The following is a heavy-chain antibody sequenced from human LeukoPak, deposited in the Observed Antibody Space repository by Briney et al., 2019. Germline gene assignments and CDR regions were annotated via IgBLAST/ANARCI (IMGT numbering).Heavy chain of an antibody. CDR2: IIPILGIA. CDR3: ARVLGYSSSWYWFDP. Sequence: SVKVSCKASGGTFSSYAISWVRQAPGQGLEWTGRIIPILGIANYAQKFQGRVTITADKSTSTAYMELSSLRSEDTAVYYCARVLGYSSSWYWFDPWGQGTLVTVS. CDR1: GGTFSSYA. D-gene: IGHD6-13*01. V-gene: IGHV1-69*04. J-gene: IGHJ5*02.